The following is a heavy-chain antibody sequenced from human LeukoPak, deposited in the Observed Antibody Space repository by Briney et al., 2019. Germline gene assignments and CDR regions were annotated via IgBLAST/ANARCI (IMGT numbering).Heavy chain of an antibody. CDR1: GGTFSSYA. J-gene: IGHJ6*03. Sequence: SVKVSCKASGGTFSSYAISWVRQAPGQGLGWMGGIIPIFGTANYAQKFQGRVTITADESTSTAYMELSSLRSEDTAVYYCARARENYDFWSTNYYYYYMDVWGKGTTVTVSS. V-gene: IGHV1-69*13. CDR3: ARARENYDFWSTNYYYYYMDV. D-gene: IGHD3-3*01. CDR2: IIPIFGTA.